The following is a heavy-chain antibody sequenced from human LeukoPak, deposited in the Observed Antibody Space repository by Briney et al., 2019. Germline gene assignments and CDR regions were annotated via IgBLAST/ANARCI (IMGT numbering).Heavy chain of an antibody. D-gene: IGHD4-23*01. CDR2: ISSSGSSI. J-gene: IGHJ3*02. V-gene: IGHV3-48*03. CDR3: AVDYGGKSGAFDI. CDR1: GFTFSSYE. Sequence: GESLRLSCAASGFTFSSYEINWVRQAPGKGLEWVSYISSSGSSIHYADSVKGRFTISRDNAKNSLYLQMNSLRAEDTAVYYCAVDYGGKSGAFDIWGQGTMVTVSS.